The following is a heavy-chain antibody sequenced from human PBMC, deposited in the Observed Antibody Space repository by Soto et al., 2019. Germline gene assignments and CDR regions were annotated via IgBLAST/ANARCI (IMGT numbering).Heavy chain of an antibody. CDR3: AHIPNYYQYVWCDP. V-gene: IGHV2-5*02. CDR1: GFSLTTRGVG. J-gene: IGHJ5*02. CDR2: IYWDDDK. Sequence: QITLKESGPTLVKPTQHLTLTCTFPGFSLTTRGVGVGWIRQPPVKALECLALIYWDDDKRYIPSLQSRLSITKDTSKNQVVLTMTNVDPVDTATYYCAHIPNYYQYVWCDPWGQGTLVSVSS. D-gene: IGHD3-16*01.